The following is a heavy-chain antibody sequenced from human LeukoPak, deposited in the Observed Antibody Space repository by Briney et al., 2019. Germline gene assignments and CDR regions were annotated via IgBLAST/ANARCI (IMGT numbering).Heavy chain of an antibody. CDR1: GFTFSSYA. CDR3: ARWGYSYGFSLDH. CDR2: ISGSGGST. Sequence: GGSLRLSCAASGFTFSSYAMSWVRQAPGKGLEWVSAISGSGGSTYYADSVKGRFTISRDNSKNTLYLEMNSLRAEDTALYYCARWGYSYGFSLDHWGQGTLVTVSS. D-gene: IGHD5-18*01. J-gene: IGHJ4*02. V-gene: IGHV3-23*01.